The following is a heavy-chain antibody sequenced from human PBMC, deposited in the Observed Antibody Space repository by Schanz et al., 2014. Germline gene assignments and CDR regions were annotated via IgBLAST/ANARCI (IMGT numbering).Heavy chain of an antibody. V-gene: IGHV3-7*04. CDR2: IKQDGSEK. D-gene: IGHD3-10*01. CDR1: GFTFSDHY. Sequence: EVQLVESGGGLVKPGGSLRLSCAASGFTFSDHYMDWVRQAPGKGLEWVANIKQDGSEKYYVDAVKGRFTISRDNAKNSMYLHMKSLRGEDTAVYYCARDNYYGSGSCAYWGQGTLVTVSS. CDR3: ARDNYYGSGSCAY. J-gene: IGHJ4*02.